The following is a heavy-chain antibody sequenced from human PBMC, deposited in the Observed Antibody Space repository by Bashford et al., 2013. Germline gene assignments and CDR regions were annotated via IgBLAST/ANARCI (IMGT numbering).Heavy chain of an antibody. CDR1: GGSISSSSYY. Sequence: SETLSLTCTVSGGSISSSSYYWGWIRQPPGKGLEWIGSIYYSGSTYYNPSLKSRVTISIDTSKNQISLKVMSVTAADTAVYFCARRPAAAGRGNEYFHLWGQGTLVTVSS. CDR2: IYYSGST. J-gene: IGHJ1*01. D-gene: IGHD6-13*01. V-gene: IGHV4-39*01. CDR3: ARRPAAAGRGNEYFHL.